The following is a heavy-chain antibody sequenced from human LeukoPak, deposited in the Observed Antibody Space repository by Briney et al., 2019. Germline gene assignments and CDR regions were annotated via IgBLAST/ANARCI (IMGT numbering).Heavy chain of an antibody. CDR3: ARDLSDNQILTGYSGPDY. CDR2: ISAYNGNT. CDR1: GYTFTSYG. Sequence: ASVTVSCKASGYTFTSYGISWVRQAPGQGLQWMGWISAYNGNTDYAQKFQGRVTMTTDTSTSTAYMELSSLRSEDTAVYYCARDLSDNQILTGYSGPDYWGQGTLVTVSS. J-gene: IGHJ4*02. V-gene: IGHV1-18*01. D-gene: IGHD3-9*01.